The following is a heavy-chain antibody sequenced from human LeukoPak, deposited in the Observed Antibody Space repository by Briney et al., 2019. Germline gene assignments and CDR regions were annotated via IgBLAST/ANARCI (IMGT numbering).Heavy chain of an antibody. CDR3: ARSWVRYCSGGSCLDR. CDR1: GGTFSSYA. J-gene: IGHJ5*02. V-gene: IGHV1-69*05. Sequence: ASVKVSCKASGGTFSSYAISWVRQAPGRGLEWMGRIIPIFGTANYAQKFQGRVTITTDESTSTAYMELSSLRSEDTAVYYCARSWVRYCSGGSCLDRWGQGTLVTVSS. D-gene: IGHD2-15*01. CDR2: IIPIFGTA.